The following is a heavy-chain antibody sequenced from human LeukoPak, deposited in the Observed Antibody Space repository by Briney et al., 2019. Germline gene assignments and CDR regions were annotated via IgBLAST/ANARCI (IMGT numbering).Heavy chain of an antibody. CDR1: GYSFTNYW. CDR3: ARQGAAGKYYYYYMDV. J-gene: IGHJ6*03. Sequence: GESLKISCKGSGYSFTNYWIGWVRQIPGKGLEWMGIIYPGDSDTRYSPSFQGQVTISADKSINTAYLEWSSLKASDTAIYYCARQGAAGKYYYYYMDVWGKGTTVTASS. V-gene: IGHV5-51*01. CDR2: IYPGDSDT. D-gene: IGHD6-13*01.